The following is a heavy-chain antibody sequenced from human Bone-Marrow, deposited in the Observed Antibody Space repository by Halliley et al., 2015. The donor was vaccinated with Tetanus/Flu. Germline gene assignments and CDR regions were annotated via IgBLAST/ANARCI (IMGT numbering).Heavy chain of an antibody. CDR1: GYTFTNYW. D-gene: IGHD6-19*01. V-gene: IGHV5-51*03. Sequence: VQLVQSGAEVTKPGESLKISCKGSGYTFTNYWIGWVRQMPGKGLEWMGIIYPGDSDTRYSPSFQGQVTISVDKSITTAYLQWSRLEASDTAMYYCARLTVAVFKTFDYWGQGTLVTVSS. CDR3: ARLTVAVFKTFDY. CDR2: IYPGDSDT. J-gene: IGHJ4*02.